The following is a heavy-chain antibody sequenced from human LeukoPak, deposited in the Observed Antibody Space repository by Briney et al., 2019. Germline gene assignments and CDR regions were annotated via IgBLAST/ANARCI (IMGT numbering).Heavy chain of an antibody. CDR1: GGTFSSYA. J-gene: IGHJ4*02. D-gene: IGHD3-10*01. CDR2: IIPILGIA. V-gene: IGHV1-69*04. CDR3: ASTAYYYGSGSYESFDY. Sequence: RRASVKVSCKASGGTFSSYAISWVRQAPGQGLEWMGRIIPILGIANYAQKFQGRVTITADKSTSTAYMELSSLRSEDTAVYYCASTAYYYGSGSYESFDYWGQGTLVTVSS.